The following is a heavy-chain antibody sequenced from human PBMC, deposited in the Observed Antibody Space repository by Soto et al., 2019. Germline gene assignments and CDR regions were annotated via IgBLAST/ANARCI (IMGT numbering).Heavy chain of an antibody. CDR3: ARMIWDSSGYSPRFVDY. D-gene: IGHD3-22*01. J-gene: IGHJ4*02. Sequence: QVQLQESGPGLVKPSETLSLTCTVSGGSVSSGSYYWSWIRQPPGKGLEWIGCIYYSGSINYNPSLKSRVTISVDTAKNQCSLRLSSVAAADTAVYYCARMIWDSSGYSPRFVDYWGQGTLVTVSS. CDR1: GGSVSSGSYY. CDR2: IYYSGSI. V-gene: IGHV4-61*01.